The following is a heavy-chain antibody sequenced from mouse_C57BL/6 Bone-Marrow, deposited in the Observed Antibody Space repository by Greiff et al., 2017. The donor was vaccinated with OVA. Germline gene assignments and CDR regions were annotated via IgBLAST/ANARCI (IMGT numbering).Heavy chain of an antibody. D-gene: IGHD2-4*01. Sequence: QVQLQQPGAELVKPGASVKMSCKASGYTFTSYWITWVKQRPGQGLEWIGDIYPGSGSTNYNEKFKSKATLTVDTSSSTAYMQLSSLTSEDSAVYYCATTMITYWYFDVWGTGTTVTVSS. CDR2: IYPGSGST. V-gene: IGHV1-55*01. CDR1: GYTFTSYW. J-gene: IGHJ1*03. CDR3: ATTMITYWYFDV.